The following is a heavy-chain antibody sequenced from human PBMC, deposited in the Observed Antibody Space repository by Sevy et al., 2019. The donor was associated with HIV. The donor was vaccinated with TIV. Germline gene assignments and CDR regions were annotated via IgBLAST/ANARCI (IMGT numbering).Heavy chain of an antibody. V-gene: IGHV4-30-4*01. CDR2: IHYSGGT. J-gene: IGHJ4*02. Sequence: SETLSLTCTVSGGSISSTDSYWSWIRQPPGKGLKWIGYIHYSGGTYYNPFLKSRVAMSVDTSEKQFSLKLSFLTAADTCAYYCARKRGYSHGPFDYWGQGTLVTVSS. CDR3: ARKRGYSHGPFDY. CDR1: GGSISSTDSY. D-gene: IGHD5-12*01.